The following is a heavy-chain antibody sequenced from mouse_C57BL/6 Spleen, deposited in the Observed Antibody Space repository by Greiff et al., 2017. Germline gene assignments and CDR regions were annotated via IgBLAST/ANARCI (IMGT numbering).Heavy chain of an antibody. D-gene: IGHD1-1*01. CDR1: GYAFSSYW. J-gene: IGHJ2*01. Sequence: QVQLQQSGAELVKPGASVKISCKASGYAFSSYWMNWVKQRPGKGLEWIGQIYPGDGDTNYNGKFKGKATLTADKSSSTAYMQLSSLTSEDSAVYFCAREDYGSSYCYWGKGTTLTVSS. CDR3: AREDYGSSYCY. V-gene: IGHV1-80*01. CDR2: IYPGDGDT.